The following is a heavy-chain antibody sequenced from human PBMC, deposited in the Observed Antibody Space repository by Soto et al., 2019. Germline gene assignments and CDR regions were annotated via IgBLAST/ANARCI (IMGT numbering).Heavy chain of an antibody. CDR2: IYYSGST. V-gene: IGHV4-59*01. D-gene: IGHD3-3*01. Sequence: SETLFLTCTVSGGSISSYYWSWIREPPGKGLEWIGYIYYSGSTNYNPSLKSRVTISVDTSKDQFSLKLSSVTAADTAVYYCARGKKTDFWSGYIPLDVWGQGTTVTVSS. J-gene: IGHJ6*02. CDR1: GGSISSYY. CDR3: ARGKKTDFWSGYIPLDV.